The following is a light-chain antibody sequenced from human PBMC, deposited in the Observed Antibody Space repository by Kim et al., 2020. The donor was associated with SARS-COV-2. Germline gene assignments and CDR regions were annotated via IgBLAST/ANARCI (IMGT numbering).Light chain of an antibody. V-gene: IGKV3-11*01. CDR1: QSVSSY. CDR3: QQCRDWPLT. J-gene: IGKJ4*01. Sequence: LSPGERATLSCRASQSVSSYLAWYQQKPGQAPRLLIYDASNRATGIPARISGSGSGTDFTLTISSLEPDDSAVYYCQQCRDWPLTFGGGTKVDIK. CDR2: DAS.